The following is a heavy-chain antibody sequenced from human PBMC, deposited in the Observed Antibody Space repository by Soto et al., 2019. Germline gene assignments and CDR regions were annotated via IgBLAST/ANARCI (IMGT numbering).Heavy chain of an antibody. D-gene: IGHD6-13*01. J-gene: IGHJ4*02. CDR1: GFSFRDHS. CDR3: ARDLSWAFDH. Sequence: DAQLVESGGGLVQPGGSLRLSCAASGFSFRDHSMNWVRQAPGKGLEWISYIRGTTTISYADSVKGRFTISRDNAENSLYLQMNSLRDEDTAVYYCARDLSWAFDHWGQGALVTVSS. CDR2: IRGTTTI. V-gene: IGHV3-48*02.